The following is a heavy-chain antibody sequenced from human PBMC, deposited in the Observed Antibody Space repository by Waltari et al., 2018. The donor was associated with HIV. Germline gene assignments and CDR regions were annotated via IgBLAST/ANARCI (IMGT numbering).Heavy chain of an antibody. J-gene: IGHJ5*02. V-gene: IGHV1-18*01. CDR3: ARVGCSSASCYSGWFDP. D-gene: IGHD2-2*01. Sequence: QAQLAQSGAEVKKPGASVKVSCKASGYTFTSYGISWVRQAPGQGLEWLGWISAYNGNTNDAQKLQGRVTMTTDTSTSTAYMELRSVRSDDTAVYYCARVGCSSASCYSGWFDPWGQGTLVTVSS. CDR2: ISAYNGNT. CDR1: GYTFTSYG.